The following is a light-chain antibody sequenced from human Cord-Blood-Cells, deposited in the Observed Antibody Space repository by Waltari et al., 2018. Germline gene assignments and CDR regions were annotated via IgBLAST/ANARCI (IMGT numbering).Light chain of an antibody. CDR1: SRDVGGYTY. J-gene: IGLJ1*01. V-gene: IGLV2-8*01. CDR2: EVS. Sequence: QSALTQPPSASGSPGQSVTISCTGTSRDVGGYTYVSWDQQHPGKAPKLMIYEVSKRPSGVPDRFSGSKSGNTASLTVSGLQAEDEADYYCSSYAGSNNYVFGTGTKVTVL. CDR3: SSYAGSNNYV.